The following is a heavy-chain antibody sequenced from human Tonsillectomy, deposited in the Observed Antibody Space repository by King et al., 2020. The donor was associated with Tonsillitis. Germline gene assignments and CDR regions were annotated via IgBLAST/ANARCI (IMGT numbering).Heavy chain of an antibody. CDR3: VRYEGGVFDP. CDR1: GGSISGDNY. D-gene: IGHD2-15*01. Sequence: VQLQESGPGLVKPSQTLSLTCTVSGGSISGDNYWSWIRQHPGKGLEWIGYIYFSGNTYYNPSLKSRLTISLDTSKNQFSLRLNSVTAADTAGYYCVRYEGGVFDPWGQGTLVTVSS. CDR2: IYFSGNT. V-gene: IGHV4-31*03. J-gene: IGHJ5*02.